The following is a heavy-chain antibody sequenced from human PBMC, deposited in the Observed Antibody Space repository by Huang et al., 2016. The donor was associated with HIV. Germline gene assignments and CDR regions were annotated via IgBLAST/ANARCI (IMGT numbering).Heavy chain of an antibody. D-gene: IGHD3-10*01. CDR1: GDSVSSASYY. Sequence: QVQLQESGPGLVKPSETLSLSCTVSGDSVSSASYYWGWIRQPPGRGLEWIGYIYFRGGTNYNPSLKSRVTISIDTSKNQFSLRLSSVTAADTAVYYCVSHGSGTADYWGQGTLVTVSS. CDR3: VSHGSGTADY. V-gene: IGHV4-61*01. CDR2: IYFRGGT. J-gene: IGHJ4*02.